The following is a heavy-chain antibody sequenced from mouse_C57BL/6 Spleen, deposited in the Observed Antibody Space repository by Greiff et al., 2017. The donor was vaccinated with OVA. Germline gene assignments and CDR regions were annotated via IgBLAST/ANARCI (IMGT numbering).Heavy chain of an antibody. V-gene: IGHV1-64*01. J-gene: IGHJ2*01. Sequence: QVQLQQSGAELVKPGASVKLSCKASGYTFTSYWMHWVKQRPGQGLEWIGMIHPNSGSTNYNEKFKSKATLTVDKSSSTAYMQLSSLTSEDSAVYYCAREGTYYYGSSSYYFDYWGQGTTLTVSS. CDR2: IHPNSGST. D-gene: IGHD1-1*01. CDR3: AREGTYYYGSSSYYFDY. CDR1: GYTFTSYW.